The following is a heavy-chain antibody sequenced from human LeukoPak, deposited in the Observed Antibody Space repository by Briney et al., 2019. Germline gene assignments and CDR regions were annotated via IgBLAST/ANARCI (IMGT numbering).Heavy chain of an antibody. V-gene: IGHV3-7*01. D-gene: IGHD1-26*01. CDR2: IKQDGSEK. CDR3: ARACGSYGRDFDY. Sequence: GGSLRLSCAASGFTFSSYWMSWVRQAPGKGLEWVANIKQDGSEKYYVDSVKGRFTISRDNAKNSLYLQMNSLRAEDTAVYYCARACGSYGRDFDYWGQGTLVTVSS. J-gene: IGHJ4*02. CDR1: GFTFSSYW.